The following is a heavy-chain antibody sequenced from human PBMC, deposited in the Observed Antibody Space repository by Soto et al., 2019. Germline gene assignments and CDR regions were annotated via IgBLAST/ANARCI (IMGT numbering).Heavy chain of an antibody. Sequence: QVHLVQSGAEVKKPGASVKVSCKGSGYIFTTYGITWVRQAPGQGLEWMGWISAHNGNTNYAQKLQGRVTVTRDTSTSTASMELRNLRSDDTAVYSCARGRYGDYWGQGALVTVSS. D-gene: IGHD1-1*01. V-gene: IGHV1-18*01. CDR2: ISAHNGNT. CDR1: GYIFTTYG. J-gene: IGHJ4*02. CDR3: ARGRYGDY.